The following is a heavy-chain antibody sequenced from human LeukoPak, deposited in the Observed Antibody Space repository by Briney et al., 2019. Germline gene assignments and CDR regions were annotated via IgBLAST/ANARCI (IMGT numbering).Heavy chain of an antibody. V-gene: IGHV3-23*01. CDR1: GLTFSNYA. Sequence: GGSLRLSCAASGLTFSNYAMSWVRQAPGKGLEWVSAISGSDGSTHYADSVKGRFTISRDNSKNTLYLQMNSLRAEDTAVYYCANNPGRYWGQGTLVTVSS. D-gene: IGHD3-9*01. CDR3: ANNPGRY. CDR2: ISGSDGST. J-gene: IGHJ4*02.